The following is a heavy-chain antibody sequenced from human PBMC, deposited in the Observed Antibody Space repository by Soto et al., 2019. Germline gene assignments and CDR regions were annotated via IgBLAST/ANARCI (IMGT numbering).Heavy chain of an antibody. CDR3: ARHAPQDIVLVPAALKNYYYYGMDV. CDR2: IYYSGST. V-gene: IGHV4-39*01. J-gene: IGHJ6*02. D-gene: IGHD2-2*01. Sequence: SETLSLTCTVSGGSISSSSYYWGWIRQPPGKGLEWIGSIYYSGSTYYNPSLKSRVTISVDTSKNQFSLKLSSVTAADTAVYYCARHAPQDIVLVPAALKNYYYYGMDVWGQGTTVTVSS. CDR1: GGSISSSSYY.